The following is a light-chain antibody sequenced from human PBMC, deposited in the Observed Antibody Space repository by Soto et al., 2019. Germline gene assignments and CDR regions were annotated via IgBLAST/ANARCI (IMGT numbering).Light chain of an antibody. V-gene: IGLV7-46*01. CDR1: TGAVTSGHY. J-gene: IGLJ2*01. CDR2: DIS. Sequence: QAVVTQEPSLTVSPGGTVTLTCGSSTGAVTSGHYPYWFQQKPGQGPRTLMYDISVELSWTPARFSGSLLGGKAALTLSGAQPEDEAEYYCLLFYSGLRIFGGGTKLTVL. CDR3: LLFYSGLRI.